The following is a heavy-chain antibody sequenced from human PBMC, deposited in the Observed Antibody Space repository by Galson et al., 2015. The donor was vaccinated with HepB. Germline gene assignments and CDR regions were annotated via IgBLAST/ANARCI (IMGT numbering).Heavy chain of an antibody. D-gene: IGHD6-19*01. CDR3: ARVQYSSGLWGENYFDY. V-gene: IGHV3-30*03. CDR2: ISYDGNSK. J-gene: IGHJ4*02. CDR1: GFTFSNFA. Sequence: SLRLSCAASGFTFSNFAMHWVRQAPGKGLEWVAVISYDGNSKYYADSVMGRFTISRDSSKNMLYLEMNSVRAEDTAVYYCARVQYSSGLWGENYFDYWGQGTLVTVSS.